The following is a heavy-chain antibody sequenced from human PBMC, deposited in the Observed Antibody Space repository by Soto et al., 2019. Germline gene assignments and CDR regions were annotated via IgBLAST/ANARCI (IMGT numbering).Heavy chain of an antibody. CDR1: GFTFSSYA. Sequence: GGSLRLSCAASGFTFSSYAMHWVRQAPGKGLEWVAVISYDGSNKYYADSVKGRFTISRDNSKNTLYLQMNSLRAEDTAVYYCASLRSSCFWGQGTTVTVSS. CDR2: ISYDGSNK. CDR3: ASLRSSCF. V-gene: IGHV3-30-3*01. J-gene: IGHJ6*02. D-gene: IGHD6-13*01.